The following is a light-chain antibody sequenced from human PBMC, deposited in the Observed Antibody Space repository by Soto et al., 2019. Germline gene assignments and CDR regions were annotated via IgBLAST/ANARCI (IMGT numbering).Light chain of an antibody. Sequence: EIVMTQSPATLSVSPGETATLSCRASQSVSYNLAWYQQKPGQGPRLLIYGAFTRATGIPARCSGSGSGTEFTITISSLQSEDFAVYYCQQYKNWPPLTFGGGTKVEIK. CDR1: QSVSYN. V-gene: IGKV3-15*01. J-gene: IGKJ4*01. CDR2: GAF. CDR3: QQYKNWPPLT.